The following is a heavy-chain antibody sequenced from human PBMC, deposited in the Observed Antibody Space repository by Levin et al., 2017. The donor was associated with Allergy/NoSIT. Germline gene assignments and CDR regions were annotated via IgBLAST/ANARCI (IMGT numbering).Heavy chain of an antibody. D-gene: IGHD1-26*01. CDR1: GFIFSNSA. V-gene: IGHV3-23*01. J-gene: IGHJ4*02. CDR2: ITESGENT. CDR3: AKNQRWETDY. Sequence: PGGSLRLSCVASGFIFSNSAMTWVRQAPGKGLQWVSGITESGENTYYADSVKGRFTISRDNSRNTLYLQMNNLRGEDTAIYFCAKNQRWETDYWGQGSLVTVSS.